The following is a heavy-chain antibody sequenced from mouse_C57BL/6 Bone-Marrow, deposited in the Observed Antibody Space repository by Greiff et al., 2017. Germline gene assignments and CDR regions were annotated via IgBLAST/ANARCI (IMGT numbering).Heavy chain of an antibody. J-gene: IGHJ2*01. CDR2: INPNNGGT. V-gene: IGHV1-26*01. D-gene: IGHD1-1*01. CDR1: GYTFTDYY. CDR3: ASGTTVVLYYFDY. Sequence: EVQLQQSGPELVKPGASVKISCKASGYTFTDYYMNWVKQSHGKSLEWIGDINPNNGGTSYNQQFKGKATLTVDKSSSTAYMELRSLTSEDSAVYYCASGTTVVLYYFDYWGQGTTLTVSS.